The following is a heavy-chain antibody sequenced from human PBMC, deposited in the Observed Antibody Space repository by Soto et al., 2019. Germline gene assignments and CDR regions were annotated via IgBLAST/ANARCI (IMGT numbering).Heavy chain of an antibody. J-gene: IGHJ6*03. CDR2: IYYSGST. CDR1: GGTISSGGYY. CDR3: EREVGSSYYDYYYMDV. D-gene: IGHD1-26*01. Sequence: SETLSLTCTVSGGTISSGGYYWSWIRQHPGKGLEWVGYIYYSGSTYYNPSLKSRVTISLDTSKNQFSLKLSSVTAADTAVYYFEREVGSSYYDYYYMDVWGKGTTVNVSS. V-gene: IGHV4-31*03.